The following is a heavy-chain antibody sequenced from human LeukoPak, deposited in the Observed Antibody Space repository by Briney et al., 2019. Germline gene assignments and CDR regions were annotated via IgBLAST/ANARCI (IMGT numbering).Heavy chain of an antibody. J-gene: IGHJ4*02. Sequence: PGGSLRLSCAASGFTFSSYSMNWVRQAPGKGLEWVSSISSSSSYIYYADSVKGRFTISRDNAKNSLYLQMNSLRAEDTAVYYCARWDHWGPQRKGFDYWGQGTLVTVSS. CDR3: ARWDHWGPQRKGFDY. CDR1: GFTFSSYS. D-gene: IGHD7-27*01. CDR2: ISSSSSYI. V-gene: IGHV3-21*01.